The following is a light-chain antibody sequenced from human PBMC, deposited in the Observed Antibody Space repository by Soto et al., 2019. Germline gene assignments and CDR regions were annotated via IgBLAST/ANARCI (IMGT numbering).Light chain of an antibody. Sequence: QSALTQPASVSGSPGQSITISCTGTSSDVAFYNHVSWYQQHPGKAPKLLIYEVNNRPSGVFHRFSGSKSGNTASLTISGLQAEDEADYYCSSFASTHTYVFGTGTKLTVL. J-gene: IGLJ1*01. CDR2: EVN. V-gene: IGLV2-14*01. CDR3: SSFASTHTYV. CDR1: SSDVAFYNH.